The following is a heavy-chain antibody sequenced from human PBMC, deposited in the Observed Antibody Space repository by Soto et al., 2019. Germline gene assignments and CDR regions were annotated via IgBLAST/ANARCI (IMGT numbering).Heavy chain of an antibody. D-gene: IGHD6-13*01. Sequence: GGSLRLSCAASGFTFSSYAMSWVRQAPGKGLEWVSAISGSGGSTYYADSVKGRFTISRDNSKNTLYLQMNSLRAEDTAVYYCAKGIAAAVHYGMDVWGQGTTVTVSS. V-gene: IGHV3-23*01. J-gene: IGHJ6*02. CDR2: ISGSGGST. CDR1: GFTFSSYA. CDR3: AKGIAAAVHYGMDV.